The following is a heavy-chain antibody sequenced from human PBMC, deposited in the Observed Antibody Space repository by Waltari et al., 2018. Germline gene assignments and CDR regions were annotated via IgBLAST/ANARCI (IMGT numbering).Heavy chain of an antibody. V-gene: IGHV4-39*01. CDR3: ARQGLFCTGSNCCGLDFAY. CDR2: LCESGTS. J-gene: IGHJ4*02. Sequence: QVRLQESGPGLVKPSDTLSLTCIVSGVSISSSSYYWGWLRKRPGKGLEWIGGLCESGTSLHYPSRKSRDSMSMDRSKNLFSQKVITVTAADTAVYYCARQGLFCTGSNCCGLDFAYWGQGALVVVSS. CDR1: GVSISSSSYY. D-gene: IGHD2-8*02.